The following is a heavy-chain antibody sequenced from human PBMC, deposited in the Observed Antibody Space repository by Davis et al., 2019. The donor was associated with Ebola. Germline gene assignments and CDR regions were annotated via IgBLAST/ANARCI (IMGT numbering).Heavy chain of an antibody. V-gene: IGHV4-59*01. Sequence: SETLSLTCTVSGGSITSDYWSCIRQPPGKGLERIGYIYYSGDTNYSPSLKRRVTISIDTSKTQFSLKVTSVTAADTAVYYCARDRYDISTGYDAFDVWGQGTMVTVSS. CDR1: GGSITSDY. CDR3: ARDRYDISTGYDAFDV. J-gene: IGHJ3*01. CDR2: IYYSGDT. D-gene: IGHD3-9*01.